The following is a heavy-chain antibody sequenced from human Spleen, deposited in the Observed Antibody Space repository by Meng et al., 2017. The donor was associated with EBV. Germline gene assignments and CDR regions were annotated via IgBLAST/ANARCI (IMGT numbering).Heavy chain of an antibody. CDR1: GDSISSSNW. Sequence: QVQLQESGPGLVKPSETLSLTCAVSGDSISSSNWWSWVRQPPGKGLEWIGEIYHSGSTNYNPSLKSRVTISIDKSENQFSLKLTSVTAEDTAVYFCARDDYVDYGIRYWGQGTLVTVSS. J-gene: IGHJ4*02. CDR2: IYHSGST. CDR3: ARDDYVDYGIRY. V-gene: IGHV4-4*02. D-gene: IGHD4-17*01.